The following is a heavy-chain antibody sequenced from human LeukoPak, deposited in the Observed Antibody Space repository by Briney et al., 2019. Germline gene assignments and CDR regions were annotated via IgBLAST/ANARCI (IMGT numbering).Heavy chain of an antibody. D-gene: IGHD4-17*01. CDR2: ISSSSSTI. CDR3: ARAPGNDYGDYGGDY. Sequence: GGSLRLSCAASGFTFSSYSMNWVRQAPGKGLEWVSYISSSSSTIYYADSVKGRFTISRDNAKNSLYLQMNSLRAEDTAVYYCARAPGNDYGDYGGDYWGQGTLVTVSS. CDR1: GFTFSSYS. V-gene: IGHV3-48*01. J-gene: IGHJ4*02.